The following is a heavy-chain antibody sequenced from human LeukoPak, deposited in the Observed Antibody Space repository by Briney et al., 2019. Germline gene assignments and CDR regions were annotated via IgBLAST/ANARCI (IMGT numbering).Heavy chain of an antibody. Sequence: SETLSLTCTVSGGSISSYYWSWIRQPPGKGLEWIGYIYYSGSTNYNPSLKSRVTISVDTSKNQFSLKLSSVTAADTAVYYCASAWYYYYMDVWGKGTTVTVSS. V-gene: IGHV4-59*01. CDR1: GGSISSYY. CDR3: ASAWYYYYMDV. CDR2: IYYSGST. J-gene: IGHJ6*03.